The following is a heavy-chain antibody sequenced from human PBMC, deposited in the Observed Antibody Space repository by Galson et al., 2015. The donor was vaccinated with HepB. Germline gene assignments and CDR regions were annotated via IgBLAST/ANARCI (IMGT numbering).Heavy chain of an antibody. D-gene: IGHD3-3*01. CDR3: ARDYLVSIFGVVTPPYYYYYGMDV. J-gene: IGHJ6*02. V-gene: IGHV3-30-3*01. Sequence: SLRLSCAASGFTFSSYAMHWVRQAPGKGLEWVAVISYDGSNKYYADSVKGRFTISRDNSKNTLYLQMNSLRAEDTAVYYCARDYLVSIFGVVTPPYYYYYGMDVWGQGTTVTVSS. CDR1: GFTFSSYA. CDR2: ISYDGSNK.